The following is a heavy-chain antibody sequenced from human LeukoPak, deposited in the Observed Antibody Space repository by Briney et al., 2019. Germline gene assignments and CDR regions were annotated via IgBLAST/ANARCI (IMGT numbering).Heavy chain of an antibody. V-gene: IGHV4-34*01. Sequence: SETLSLTCAVYGGSFSGYYWSWIRQPPGKGLEWIGEINHSGSTNYNPSLKSRVTISVDTSKNQFSLKLSSVTAADTAVYYCARLQWELGAFDIWGQGAMVTVSS. D-gene: IGHD1-26*01. CDR1: GGSFSGYY. CDR2: INHSGST. CDR3: ARLQWELGAFDI. J-gene: IGHJ3*02.